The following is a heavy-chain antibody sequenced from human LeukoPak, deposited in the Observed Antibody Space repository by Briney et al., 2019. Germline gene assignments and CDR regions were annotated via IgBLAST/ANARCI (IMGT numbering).Heavy chain of an antibody. CDR1: GGSISRSNW. V-gene: IGHV4-4*02. J-gene: IGHJ6*03. CDR2: VYHNGNT. Sequence: SGTLSLTCAVSGGSISRSNWWSWVRQPPGKGLEWIGDVYHNGNTNDNPSLTSRVTMSVDKSKNQFSLKLSSVTAADTAVYYCARRGRAVAGRSYYYYYYMDVWGKGTTVTVSS. CDR3: ARRGRAVAGRSYYYYYYMDV. D-gene: IGHD6-19*01.